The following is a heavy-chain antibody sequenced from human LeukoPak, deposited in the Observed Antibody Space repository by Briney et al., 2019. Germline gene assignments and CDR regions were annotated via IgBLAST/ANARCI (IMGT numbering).Heavy chain of an antibody. D-gene: IGHD5-12*01. CDR1: GSTFSSYA. CDR2: IHPDGSIT. CDR3: APQQAYSPYNWFDP. J-gene: IGHJ5*02. V-gene: IGHV3-74*03. Sequence: PGGSLRLSCAASGSTFSSYAMSWVRQAPGTGLVWVSRIHPDGSITTYADSVKGRFTISRDNAKNTLYLQMNSLRAEDTAVYYCAPQQAYSPYNWFDPWGQGTLVTVSS.